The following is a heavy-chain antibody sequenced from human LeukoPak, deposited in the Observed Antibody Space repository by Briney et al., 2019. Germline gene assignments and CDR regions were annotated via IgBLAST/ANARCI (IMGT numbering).Heavy chain of an antibody. D-gene: IGHD1-7*01. Sequence: GGSLRLSCAASGFTFSNYAMYWVRQAPGKGLEWVLGVSDSGDDTHYADSVKGRFTISRDNSKNTLYLQMDNLSGEDTAVYYCAKDRACGQWNCQGSDYWGQGTLVTVSS. CDR1: GFTFSNYA. V-gene: IGHV3-23*01. CDR3: AKDRACGQWNCQGSDY. CDR2: VSDSGDDT. J-gene: IGHJ4*02.